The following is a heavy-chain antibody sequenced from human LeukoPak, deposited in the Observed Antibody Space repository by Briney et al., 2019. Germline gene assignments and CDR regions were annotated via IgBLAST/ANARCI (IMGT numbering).Heavy chain of an antibody. CDR3: ARSGGALQAFDI. D-gene: IGHD3-10*01. J-gene: IGHJ3*02. CDR1: GFTFSAYG. Sequence: GKSLRLSCSASGFTFSAYGMHWVRQAPGKGLEWVAVISYDGSNKYYADSVKGRFTISRDNSKNTLYLQMNSLRAEDTAVYYCARSGGALQAFDIWGQGTMVTVSS. CDR2: ISYDGSNK. V-gene: IGHV3-30*03.